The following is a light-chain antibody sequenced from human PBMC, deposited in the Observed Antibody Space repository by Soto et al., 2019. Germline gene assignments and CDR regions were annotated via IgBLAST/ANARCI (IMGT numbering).Light chain of an antibody. V-gene: IGLV1-51*01. CDR1: SSNIGNNY. Sequence: QSALTQPPSVSAAPGQKVTISCSGSSSNIGNNYVSWYQQLPGTAPKLLIYDNNKRPSGIPDRFSGSKSGTSATLGITGLQTGDEADYYCGTWDSSLSVYVFGTGTKVTVL. CDR2: DNN. J-gene: IGLJ1*01. CDR3: GTWDSSLSVYV.